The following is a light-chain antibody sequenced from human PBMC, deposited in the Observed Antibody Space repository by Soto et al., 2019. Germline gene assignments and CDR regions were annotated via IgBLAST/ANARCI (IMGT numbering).Light chain of an antibody. CDR3: NSYAGTITRFV. Sequence: QSALTQPASVSGSPGQSVTISCTGTSSDVGAYKYVSWYQQHPGKAPNLMIYEVSNRPSGVSNRFSGSKSGNTASLTISGLQADDEADYYCNSYAGTITRFVFGTGTKLTVL. V-gene: IGLV2-14*01. CDR1: SSDVGAYKY. J-gene: IGLJ1*01. CDR2: EVS.